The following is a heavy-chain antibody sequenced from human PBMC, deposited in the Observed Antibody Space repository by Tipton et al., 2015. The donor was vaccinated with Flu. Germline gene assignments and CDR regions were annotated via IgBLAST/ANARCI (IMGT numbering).Heavy chain of an antibody. V-gene: IGHV4-39*07. CDR1: GGSISSSRYY. Sequence: TLSLTCTVSGGSISSSRYYWSWIRQPPGKGLEWIGEINHSGSTNYNPSLKSRVTISVDTSKNQFSLKLSSVTAADTAVYYCARGGRAPLRSSWSNAVDIWGQGTMVTVSS. CDR2: INHSGST. CDR3: ARGGRAPLRSSWSNAVDI. D-gene: IGHD6-13*01. J-gene: IGHJ3*02.